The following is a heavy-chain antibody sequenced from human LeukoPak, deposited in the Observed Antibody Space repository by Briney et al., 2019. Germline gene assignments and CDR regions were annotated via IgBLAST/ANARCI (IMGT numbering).Heavy chain of an antibody. CDR2: INHSGST. J-gene: IGHJ4*02. CDR1: GGSFSGYY. Sequence: SETLSLTCAVHGGSFSGYYWGWIRQPPGKGLEWIGEINHSGSTNYNPSLKSRVTISVDTSKDQFSLKLSSVTAADTAVYYCARGYGDPAHDYWGQGTLVTVSS. CDR3: ARGYGDPAHDY. V-gene: IGHV4-34*01. D-gene: IGHD4-17*01.